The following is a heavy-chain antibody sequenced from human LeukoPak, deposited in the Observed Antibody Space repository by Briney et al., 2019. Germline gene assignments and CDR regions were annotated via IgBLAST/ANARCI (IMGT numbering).Heavy chain of an antibody. D-gene: IGHD3-22*01. CDR1: GGTFISYA. V-gene: IGHV1-69*13. Sequence: SVKVSCKASGGTFISYAISWVRQAPGQGLEWMGGIIPIFGTANYAQKFQGRVTITADESTSTAYMELSSLRSEDTAVYYCARVGDYDSSGNYNWFDPWGQGTLVTVSS. CDR2: IIPIFGTA. CDR3: ARVGDYDSSGNYNWFDP. J-gene: IGHJ5*02.